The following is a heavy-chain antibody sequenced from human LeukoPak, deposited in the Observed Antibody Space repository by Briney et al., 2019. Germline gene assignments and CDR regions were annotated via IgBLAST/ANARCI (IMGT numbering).Heavy chain of an antibody. V-gene: IGHV1-18*01. Sequence: ASVKVSCKAYGYTFTSYGISWLRQAPGQGLEWMGWIIAYNGNTNYAQKLQGRVTMTTDTSTSTAYMELRSLRSDDTAVYYCASYGSGSYYNFSNEYFQHWGQGTLVTVSS. D-gene: IGHD3-10*01. CDR1: GYTFTSYG. CDR2: IIAYNGNT. J-gene: IGHJ1*01. CDR3: ASYGSGSYYNFSNEYFQH.